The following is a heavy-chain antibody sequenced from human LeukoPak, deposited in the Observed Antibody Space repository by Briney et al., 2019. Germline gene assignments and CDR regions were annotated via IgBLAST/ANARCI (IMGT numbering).Heavy chain of an antibody. CDR2: IYYSGST. Sequence: PSETLSLTCTVSGGSISSSSYYGGWIRQPPGKGLEWIGSIYYSGSTYYNASLKSRVAISVDTTKNQFSLKLTSVSAADTAVYYCARQERWYGMDVWGQGTTVTVSS. V-gene: IGHV4-39*01. CDR1: GGSISSSSYY. J-gene: IGHJ6*02. D-gene: IGHD2-15*01. CDR3: ARQERWYGMDV.